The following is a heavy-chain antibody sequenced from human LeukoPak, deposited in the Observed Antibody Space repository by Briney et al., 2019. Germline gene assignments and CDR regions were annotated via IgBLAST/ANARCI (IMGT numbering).Heavy chain of an antibody. Sequence: GRSLRLSCAASGFTFSSYAMHWVRQAPGKGLEWVAVIWYDGSNKYYVDSVKGRFTISRDNSKNTLYLQMNSLRAEDTAVYYCAKGRRWGRGYSYGYKVYYYGMDVWGQGTTVTVSS. V-gene: IGHV3-33*06. CDR2: IWYDGSNK. J-gene: IGHJ6*02. CDR1: GFTFSSYA. CDR3: AKGRRWGRGYSYGYKVYYYGMDV. D-gene: IGHD5-18*01.